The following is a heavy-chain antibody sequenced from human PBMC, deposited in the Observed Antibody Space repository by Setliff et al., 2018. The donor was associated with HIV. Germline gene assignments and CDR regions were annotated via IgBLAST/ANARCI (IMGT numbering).Heavy chain of an antibody. CDR2: IGTAGDT. D-gene: IGHD3-10*01. V-gene: IGHV3-13*01. CDR3: ARSMVRGAIFDY. Sequence: PGGSLRLSCAASGFTFSIYDMHWVRQPTGKPLEWVSTIGTAGDTYYSGSAKGRFTISRESAKNSVYLQMNSLRAGDTAVYYCARSMVRGAIFDYWGQGALVTVSS. J-gene: IGHJ4*02. CDR1: GFTFSIYD.